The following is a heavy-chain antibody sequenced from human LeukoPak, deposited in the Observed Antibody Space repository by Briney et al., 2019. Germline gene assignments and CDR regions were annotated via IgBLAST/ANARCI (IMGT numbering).Heavy chain of an antibody. D-gene: IGHD4-17*01. CDR2: IYYSGST. Sequence: SETLSLTCTVSGGSISSYYWSWIRQPPGKGLEWIGCIYYSGSTNYNPSLKSRVTISVDKSKNQFSLKLSSVTAADTAVYYCARGWDEPYGDFSIPYYFDYWGQGTLVTVSS. CDR3: ARGWDEPYGDFSIPYYFDY. J-gene: IGHJ4*02. V-gene: IGHV4-59*12. CDR1: GGSISSYY.